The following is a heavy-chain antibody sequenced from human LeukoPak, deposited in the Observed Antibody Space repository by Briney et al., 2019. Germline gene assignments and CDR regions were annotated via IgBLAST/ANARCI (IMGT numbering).Heavy chain of an antibody. J-gene: IGHJ4*02. D-gene: IGHD6-13*01. Sequence: GASVKVSCKASGYTFTNYAMNWVRQAPGQGLEWMGWINICTGNSTYAQGFTERFVFSLDTSVSTAYLQISSLKAEDTAVYYCAQGHGGYSSSWCYWGQGTLVTVSS. CDR3: AQGHGGYSSSWCY. V-gene: IGHV7-4-1*02. CDR2: INICTGNS. CDR1: GYTFTNYA.